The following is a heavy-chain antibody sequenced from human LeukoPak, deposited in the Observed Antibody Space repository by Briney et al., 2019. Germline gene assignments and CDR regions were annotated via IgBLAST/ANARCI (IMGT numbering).Heavy chain of an antibody. J-gene: IGHJ4*02. CDR2: INHSGST. V-gene: IGHV4-34*01. CDR1: GGSISSYY. CDR3: ARERYRSSLGIDY. Sequence: SETLSLICTVSGGSISSYYWSWIRQPPGKGLEWIGEINHSGSTNYNPSLKSRVTISVDTSKNQFSLKLSSVTAADTAVYYCARERYRSSLGIDYWGQGTLVTVSS. D-gene: IGHD3-16*01.